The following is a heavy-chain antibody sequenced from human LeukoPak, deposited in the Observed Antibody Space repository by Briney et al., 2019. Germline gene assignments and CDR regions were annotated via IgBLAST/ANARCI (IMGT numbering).Heavy chain of an antibody. V-gene: IGHV3-48*04. Sequence: PGGSLRLSCAASGFTFSSYSMNWLRQAPGKGLEWVSYISSSSSTIYYADSVKGRFTISRDNAKNSLYLQMNSLRAEDTAVYYCARTHAGYSSSWLSDYWGQGTLVTVSS. CDR3: ARTHAGYSSSWLSDY. D-gene: IGHD6-13*01. CDR1: GFTFSSYS. J-gene: IGHJ4*02. CDR2: ISSSSSTI.